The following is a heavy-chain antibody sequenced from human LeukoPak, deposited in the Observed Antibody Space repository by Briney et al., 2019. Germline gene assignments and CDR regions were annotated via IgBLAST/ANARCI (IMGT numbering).Heavy chain of an antibody. D-gene: IGHD1-26*01. CDR1: GGSFSGYY. CDR3: ARERGAQIIDY. V-gene: IGHV4-34*01. CDR2: INHSGST. J-gene: IGHJ4*02. Sequence: SETLSLTCAVYGGSFSGYYWSWIRQPPGKGLEWIGEINHSGSTNYNPSLKSRVTISVDTSKNQFSLKLSSVTAADTAVYYCARERGAQIIDYWGQGTLVTVSS.